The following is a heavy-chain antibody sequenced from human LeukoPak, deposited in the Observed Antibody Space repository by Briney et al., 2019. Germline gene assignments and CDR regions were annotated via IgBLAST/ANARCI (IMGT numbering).Heavy chain of an antibody. CDR1: GFTFSSYS. Sequence: GGSLRLSCAASGFTFSSYSMNWVRQAPGKGLELVSSISSSSSYIYYADSVKGRFTISRDNAKNSLYLQMNSLRAEDTAVYYCARPVVPAAARRAFDIWGQGTMVTVSS. CDR3: ARPVVPAAARRAFDI. J-gene: IGHJ3*02. CDR2: ISSSSSYI. V-gene: IGHV3-21*01. D-gene: IGHD2-2*01.